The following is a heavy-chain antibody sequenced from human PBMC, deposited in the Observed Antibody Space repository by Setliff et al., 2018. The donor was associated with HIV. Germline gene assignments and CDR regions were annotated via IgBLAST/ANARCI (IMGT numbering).Heavy chain of an antibody. V-gene: IGHV1-2*02. J-gene: IGHJ3*02. CDR2: IIPKSGGT. D-gene: IGHD3-22*01. CDR3: AREVYYDSSPGGHDAFDI. Sequence: ASVKVSCKASGYTFTDNYIHWVRQVPGQGLEWMGWIIPKSGGTNYAQRFQVRVTMTRDTSISTAYMELSRLRSDDTAVYYCAREVYYDSSPGGHDAFDIWGQGTMVTVSS. CDR1: GYTFTDNY.